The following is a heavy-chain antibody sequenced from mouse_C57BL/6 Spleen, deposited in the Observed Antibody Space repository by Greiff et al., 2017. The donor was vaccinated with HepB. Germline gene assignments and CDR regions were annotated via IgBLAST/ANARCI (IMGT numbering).Heavy chain of an antibody. V-gene: IGHV1-50*01. CDR2: IDPSDSYT. Sequence: QVQLKQPGAELVKPGASVKLSCKASGYTFTSYWMQWVKQRPGQGLEWIGEIDPSDSYTNYNQKFKGKATLTVDTSSSTAYMQLSSLTSEDSAVYYCARGYGSSDFDVWGTGTTVTVSS. D-gene: IGHD1-1*01. CDR3: ARGYGSSDFDV. CDR1: GYTFTSYW. J-gene: IGHJ1*03.